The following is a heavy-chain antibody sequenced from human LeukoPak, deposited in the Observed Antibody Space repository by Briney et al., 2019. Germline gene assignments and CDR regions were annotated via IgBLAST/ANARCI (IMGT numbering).Heavy chain of an antibody. Sequence: PSETLSLTCAVYGGSFSGYYWNWIRQPPGKGLEWIGYIYYSGSTNYNPSLKSRVTISVDTSKNQFSLKLSSVTAADTAVYYCASTPYYDFWSGYRYYYYMDVWGKGTTVTVSS. CDR2: IYYSGST. CDR3: ASTPYYDFWSGYRYYYYMDV. CDR1: GGSFSGYY. D-gene: IGHD3-3*01. V-gene: IGHV4-34*01. J-gene: IGHJ6*03.